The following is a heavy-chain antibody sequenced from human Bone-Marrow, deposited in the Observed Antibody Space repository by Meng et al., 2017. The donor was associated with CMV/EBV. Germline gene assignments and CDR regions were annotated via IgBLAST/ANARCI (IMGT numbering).Heavy chain of an antibody. D-gene: IGHD3-3*01. CDR2: ISGSGGST. J-gene: IGHJ4*02. CDR1: GFTFSSYA. Sequence: GGSLRLSCAASGFTFSSYAMSWVRQAPGKGLEWVSAISGSGGSTYYADSVKGRFTISRDNSKNTLYLQMNSLRAEDTAVYYCARPYDFWSGFPPFYWGQGTLVTVSS. CDR3: ARPYDFWSGFPPFY. V-gene: IGHV3-23*01.